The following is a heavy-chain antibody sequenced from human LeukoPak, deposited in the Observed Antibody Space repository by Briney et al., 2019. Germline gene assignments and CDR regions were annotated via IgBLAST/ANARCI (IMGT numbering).Heavy chain of an antibody. CDR1: GYTFTGYY. CDR2: INPNSGGT. Sequence: ASVKVSCKASGYTFTGYYMHWVRQAPGQGLEWMGWINPNSGGTNYAQKFQGRVTMTRDTSISTAYMELSRLRSDDTAVYYCARDHGSYSVEYYFDYWGQGTLVTVSS. J-gene: IGHJ4*02. D-gene: IGHD2-15*01. V-gene: IGHV1-2*02. CDR3: ARDHGSYSVEYYFDY.